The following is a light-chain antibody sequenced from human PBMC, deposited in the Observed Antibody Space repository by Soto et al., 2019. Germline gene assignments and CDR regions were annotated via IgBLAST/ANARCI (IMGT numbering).Light chain of an antibody. CDR1: QGIRNY. V-gene: IGKV1-27*01. CDR2: AAS. J-gene: IGKJ3*01. Sequence: DIQMTQSPSSLSASKGDRATITYRASQGIRNYLAWYQQKPGKIPKLLIYAASTLQSGVPSRFNGSGSGTYFNLTISSLQPEDVATYYCQKYNSPPFTFGPGTKVDIK. CDR3: QKYNSPPFT.